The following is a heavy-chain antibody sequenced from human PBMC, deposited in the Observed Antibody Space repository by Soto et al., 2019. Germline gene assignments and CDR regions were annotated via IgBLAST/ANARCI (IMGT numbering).Heavy chain of an antibody. Sequence: SVTLSLTCTVSGGSISSYYWSWIRQPPGKGLEWIGYIYYSGSTNYNPSLKSRVTISVDTSKNQFSLKLSSVTAADTAVYYCASSYYYDSSVYYGGDYFDYGGQGTLVTVPS. D-gene: IGHD3-22*01. J-gene: IGHJ4*02. CDR1: GGSISSYY. CDR2: IYYSGST. CDR3: ASSYYYDSSVYYGGDYFDY. V-gene: IGHV4-59*01.